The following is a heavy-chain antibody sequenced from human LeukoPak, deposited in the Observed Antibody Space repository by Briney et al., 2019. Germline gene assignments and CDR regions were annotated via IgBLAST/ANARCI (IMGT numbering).Heavy chain of an antibody. V-gene: IGHV4-59*08. Sequence: SETLSLTCTVSGGSISSYYWSWIRQPPGKGLEWIGDIYYSGYTNYNPSLKSRVTISVDTSKNQFSLKLSSVTAADTAVYYCASKGALLWFGEFDYWGQGTLVTVSS. CDR3: ASKGALLWFGEFDY. CDR2: IYYSGYT. J-gene: IGHJ4*02. CDR1: GGSISSYY. D-gene: IGHD3-10*01.